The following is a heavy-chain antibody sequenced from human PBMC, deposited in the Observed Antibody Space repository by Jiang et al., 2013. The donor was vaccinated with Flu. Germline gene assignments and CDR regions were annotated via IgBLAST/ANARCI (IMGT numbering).Heavy chain of an antibody. D-gene: IGHD6-19*01. CDR3: VAGTGLSDFDY. Sequence: VQLLESGGGLVRPGESLRLSCAASGFTFPNAWMTWVRQAPGRGLEWVGRIKSRPYGGTTDYAAPVKGRFTISRLDSKNTLYLHMNSLKTEDTAVYYCVAGTGLSDFDYVGPGNPGHRLL. V-gene: IGHV3-15*01. CDR2: IKSRPYGGTT. CDR1: GFTFPNAW. J-gene: IGHJ4*02.